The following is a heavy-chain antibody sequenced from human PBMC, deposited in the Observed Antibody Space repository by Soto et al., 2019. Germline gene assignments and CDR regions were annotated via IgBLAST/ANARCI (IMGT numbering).Heavy chain of an antibody. J-gene: IGHJ6*02. Sequence: PSETLSLTCTVSCGSISSYYWSWIRQPAGKGLEWIGRIYTSGSTNYNPSLKSRVTMSVDTSKNQFSLKLSSVTAADTAVYYCARDSVAATGTLYYYYYGMDVWGQGTTVTVS. CDR1: CGSISSYY. D-gene: IGHD6-19*01. CDR3: ARDSVAATGTLYYYYYGMDV. V-gene: IGHV4-4*07. CDR2: IYTSGST.